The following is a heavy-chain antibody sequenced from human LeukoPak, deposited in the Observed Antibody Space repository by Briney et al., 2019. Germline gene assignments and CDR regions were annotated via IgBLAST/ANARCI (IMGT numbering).Heavy chain of an antibody. CDR1: GGSIRSSYYY. CDR2: IYDSGST. J-gene: IGHJ4*02. D-gene: IGHD3-3*01. Sequence: PSETLSLTCTVSGGSIRSSYYYWGWIRQPPGKGLEWIGSIYDSGSTYYNPSLKSRVTISVDTSKNQFSLKLSSVTAADTAVYYCARETPPRITIFGVVNPYYFDYWGQGTLVTVSS. V-gene: IGHV4-39*07. CDR3: ARETPPRITIFGVVNPYYFDY.